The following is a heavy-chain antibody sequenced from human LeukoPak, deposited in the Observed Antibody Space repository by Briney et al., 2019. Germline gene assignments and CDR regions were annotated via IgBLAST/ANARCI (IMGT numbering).Heavy chain of an antibody. J-gene: IGHJ4*02. CDR3: AKGGRSCRSTGCYFYFDY. CDR2: ISDGGTRT. Sequence: GGSLRLSCAASGFXFSSYGISWIRQAPGKGQERVARISDGGTRTYYADSVKGRLTISRDNSKSTLDLQMNSLRAEDTAVYYCAKGGRSCRSTGCYFYFDYWGQGSLVTVSS. D-gene: IGHD2-2*01. CDR1: GFXFSSYG. V-gene: IGHV3-23*01.